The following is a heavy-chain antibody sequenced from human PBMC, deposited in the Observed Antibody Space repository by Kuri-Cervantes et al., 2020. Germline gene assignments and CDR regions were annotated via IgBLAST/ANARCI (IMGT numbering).Heavy chain of an antibody. J-gene: IGHJ4*02. Sequence: GESLKISCAASGFTFNNYAMTWVRRAPGRGLEWVSAISGAGNGIYYRDSVEGRFTISRDNSKNTLYLQMNSLRAEDTAVYYCAKERPIGGVQGVFDYWGQGTLVTVSS. CDR2: ISGAGNGI. CDR3: AKERPIGGVQGVFDY. CDR1: GFTFNNYA. D-gene: IGHD3-10*01. V-gene: IGHV3-23*01.